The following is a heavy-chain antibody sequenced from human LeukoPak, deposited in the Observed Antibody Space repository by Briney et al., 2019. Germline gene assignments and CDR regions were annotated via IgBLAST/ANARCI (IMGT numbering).Heavy chain of an antibody. J-gene: IGHJ6*03. Sequence: GSLRLSCAASGFTFSSYEMNWVRQAPGKGREWVSYISSSDSTIYYADSVKGRFTISRDNAKNSLYLQMNSLRAGDTAVYYCAKDGYGSGSWYYYYYMDVWGKGTTVTVSS. CDR3: AKDGYGSGSWYYYYYMDV. CDR2: ISSSDSTI. D-gene: IGHD3-10*01. V-gene: IGHV3-48*03. CDR1: GFTFSSYE.